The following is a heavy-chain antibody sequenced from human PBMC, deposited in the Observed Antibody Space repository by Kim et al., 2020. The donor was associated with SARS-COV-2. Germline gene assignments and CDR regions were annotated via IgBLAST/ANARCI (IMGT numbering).Heavy chain of an antibody. CDR2: ISGSGGST. J-gene: IGHJ4*02. D-gene: IGHD1-26*01. V-gene: IGHV3-23*01. Sequence: GGSLRLSCAASGFTFSSYAMSWVRQAPGNGLEWVSAISGSGGSTYYADSVKGRFNISRDNSKNTLYLQMNSPRAEDTAVYYCAKSAVGDTYFDYWGQGTLVTVSS. CDR1: GFTFSSYA. CDR3: AKSAVGDTYFDY.